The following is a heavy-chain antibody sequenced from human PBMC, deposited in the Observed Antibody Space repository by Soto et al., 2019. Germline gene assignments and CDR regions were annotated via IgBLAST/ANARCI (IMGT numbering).Heavy chain of an antibody. J-gene: IGHJ4*02. D-gene: IGHD3-9*01. V-gene: IGHV4-30-4*01. Sequence: PSETLSLTCTVSRGSISSGDYYWTWIRQPPGKGLEWIGYIYYSGSTYYNPSLRSRVTISVDTSKSQFSLKLSSVTAADTAVYYGARWNDILTVIDYWGQGTLVNVSS. CDR3: ARWNDILTVIDY. CDR1: RGSISSGDYY. CDR2: IYYSGST.